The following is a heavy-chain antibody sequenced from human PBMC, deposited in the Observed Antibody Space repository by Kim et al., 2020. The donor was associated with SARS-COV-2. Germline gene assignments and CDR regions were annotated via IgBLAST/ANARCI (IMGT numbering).Heavy chain of an antibody. CDR3: ARDRTTVPIIGGEFDY. CDR2: ISSSSSTI. J-gene: IGHJ4*02. Sequence: GGSLRLSCAASGFTFSSYSMNWVRQAPGKGLEWVSYISSSSSTIYYADSVKGRFTISRDNAKNSLYLQMNSLRDEDTAVYYCARDRTTVPIIGGEFDYWGQGTLVTVSS. V-gene: IGHV3-48*02. CDR1: GFTFSSYS. D-gene: IGHD4-17*01.